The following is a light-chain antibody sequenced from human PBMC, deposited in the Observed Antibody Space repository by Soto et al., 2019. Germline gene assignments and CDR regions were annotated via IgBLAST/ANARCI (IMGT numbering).Light chain of an antibody. CDR2: GAS. Sequence: EIVLTQSPGTLSLSPGERATLSCRASQSVSSSYLAWYQQKPGQAPRLLIYGASSRSTGIPDRVSGSGSGTAFPLTISRLEHEDFAVYYCQQYGSSPMYTFGQGTTLEIK. J-gene: IGKJ2*01. V-gene: IGKV3-20*01. CDR3: QQYGSSPMYT. CDR1: QSVSSSY.